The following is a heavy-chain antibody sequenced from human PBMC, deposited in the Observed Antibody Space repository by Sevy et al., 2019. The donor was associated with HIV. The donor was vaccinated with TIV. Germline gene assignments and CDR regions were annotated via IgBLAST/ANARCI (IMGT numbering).Heavy chain of an antibody. J-gene: IGHJ4*02. CDR3: ARHEIPGSSWSDY. CDR2: LYHTGST. CDR1: GYSISSGNY. Sequence: SETLSLTCAVSGYSISSGNYWGWIRQPPGKGLEWIGSLYHTGSTYYNPSLKSRVTISVDTSKNQFSLKLSSVTAAGTAVYYCARHEIPGSSWSDYWGQGTLVTVSS. D-gene: IGHD6-13*01. V-gene: IGHV4-38-2*01.